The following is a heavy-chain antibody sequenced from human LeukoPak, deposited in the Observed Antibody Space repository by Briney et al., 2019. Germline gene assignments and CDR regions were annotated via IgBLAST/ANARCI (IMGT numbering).Heavy chain of an antibody. V-gene: IGHV3-33*01. Sequence: GGSLRLSCSASGFTFGSYGMHWVRQAPGKGLEWVALIWYHGNDVDYADSVKGRFTISRDNSKNTLYLQMNSVRAEDTAVYFCAREFWNEPSKYLDYWGQGTLVTVSS. D-gene: IGHD3-3*01. J-gene: IGHJ4*02. CDR2: IWYHGNDV. CDR3: AREFWNEPSKYLDY. CDR1: GFTFGSYG.